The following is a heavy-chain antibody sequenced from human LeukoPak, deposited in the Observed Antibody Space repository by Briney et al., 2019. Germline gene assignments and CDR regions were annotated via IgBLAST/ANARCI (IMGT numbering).Heavy chain of an antibody. Sequence: ASVKVSCKASGYTFTGYYIYWVRQAPGQGLEWMGWIHPNSGGTNFAQKFQGRVTMTRDSSISTAYMEVSSLRSDDTAVYYCARAPAGGPLRFFDYWGQGTLVTVSS. CDR1: GYTFTGYY. CDR2: IHPNSGGT. CDR3: ARAPAGGPLRFFDY. V-gene: IGHV1-2*02. J-gene: IGHJ4*02. D-gene: IGHD3-3*01.